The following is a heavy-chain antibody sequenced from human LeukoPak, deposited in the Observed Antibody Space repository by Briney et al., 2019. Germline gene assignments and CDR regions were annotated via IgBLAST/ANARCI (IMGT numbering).Heavy chain of an antibody. CDR1: GGTFSSYA. D-gene: IGHD2-21*02. CDR2: INTNTGNP. J-gene: IGHJ5*02. V-gene: IGHV7-4-1*02. Sequence: ASVKVSCKASGGTFSSYAISWVRQAPGQGLEWMGWINTNTGNPTYAQGFTGRFVFSLDTSVSTAYLQISSLKAEDTAVYYCARDLGGVVTASFDPWGQGTLVTVSS. CDR3: ARDLGGVVTASFDP.